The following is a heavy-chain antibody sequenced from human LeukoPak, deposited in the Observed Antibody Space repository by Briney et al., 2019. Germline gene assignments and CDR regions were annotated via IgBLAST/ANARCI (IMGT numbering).Heavy chain of an antibody. Sequence: GGPLRLSCAASGFTFSSYAMHWVRQAPGKGLEYVSAISSNGDNTYYANSVKGRFTISRDNSRNTLYLQMASLRGEDTAVYYCARAPREGFSGSYHDYWGQGTLVTVSS. CDR1: GFTFSSYA. CDR3: ARAPREGFSGSYHDY. V-gene: IGHV3-64*01. CDR2: ISSNGDNT. J-gene: IGHJ4*02. D-gene: IGHD1-26*01.